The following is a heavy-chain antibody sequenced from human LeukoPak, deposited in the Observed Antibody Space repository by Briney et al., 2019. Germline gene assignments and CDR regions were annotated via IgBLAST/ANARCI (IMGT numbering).Heavy chain of an antibody. Sequence: SETLSLTCTVSGGSISSYYWSWIRQPPGKGLEWIGYIYYSGSTNYNPSLKSRVTISVDTSKNQFSLKLSSVTAADTAVYYCARGVYYDFWSSYYTLGPHYYYGMDVWGQGTTVTVSS. CDR2: IYYSGST. CDR3: ARGVYYDFWSSYYTLGPHYYYGMDV. CDR1: GGSISSYY. D-gene: IGHD3-3*01. V-gene: IGHV4-59*01. J-gene: IGHJ6*02.